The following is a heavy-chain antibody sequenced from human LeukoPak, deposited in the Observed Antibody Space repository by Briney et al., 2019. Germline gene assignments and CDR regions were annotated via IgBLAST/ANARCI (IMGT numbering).Heavy chain of an antibody. V-gene: IGHV3-74*01. Sequence: PGGSLRLSCAASGFTFSSYWMHWVRQAPGKGLVWVSRINSDGSSTSYADSVKGRFTISRDTSKNTLYLQMNSLRVEDTAVYYCAKVQGWGTGYFFDSWGQGTLVTVSS. CDR3: AKVQGWGTGYFFDS. CDR2: INSDGSST. D-gene: IGHD3-16*01. J-gene: IGHJ4*02. CDR1: GFTFSSYW.